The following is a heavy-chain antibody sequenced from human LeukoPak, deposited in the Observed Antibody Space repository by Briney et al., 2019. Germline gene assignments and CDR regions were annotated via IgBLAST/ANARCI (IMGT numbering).Heavy chain of an antibody. CDR3: ARQSGITMIVVVIHDAFDI. D-gene: IGHD3-22*01. Sequence: SETLSLTCVVYGGSFSGYYWSWIRQSPGKGLEWIGEINHRGSTNYNPSLKRRVTISLDTSKSQFSLKLSSVTAADTAVYYCARQSGITMIVVVIHDAFDIWGQGTMVTVSS. CDR2: INHRGST. V-gene: IGHV4-34*01. J-gene: IGHJ3*02. CDR1: GGSFSGYY.